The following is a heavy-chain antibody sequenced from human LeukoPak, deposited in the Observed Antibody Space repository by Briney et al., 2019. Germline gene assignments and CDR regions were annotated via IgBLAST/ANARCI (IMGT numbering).Heavy chain of an antibody. CDR1: GFTFSSYG. V-gene: IGHV3-33*06. Sequence: PGGSLRLSCAASGFTFSSYGMHWVRQAPGKGLEWVAVIWYDGSNKYYADSVKGRFTISRDNSKNTLYLQMNSLRAEDTAVYYCAKEDDILTGYYFDYWGQGTLVTVSS. D-gene: IGHD3-9*01. CDR2: IWYDGSNK. J-gene: IGHJ4*02. CDR3: AKEDDILTGYYFDY.